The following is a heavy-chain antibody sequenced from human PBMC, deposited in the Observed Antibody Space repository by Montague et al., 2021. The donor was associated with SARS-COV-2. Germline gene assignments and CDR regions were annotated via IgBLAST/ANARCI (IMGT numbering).Heavy chain of an antibody. CDR1: GDSISHYT. J-gene: IGHJ6*02. V-gene: IGHV4-59*08. CDR2: IYSSGAT. CDR3: ARHLRVTTVTSHMYHYAMDV. D-gene: IGHD4-11*01. Sequence: SETLSLTCSVSGDSISHYTWSWIGKSQGRAPDCIEYIYSSGATKYNPSLTSRVTISVDTSKNQVSLKLTSVTAADTAVYYCARHLRVTTVTSHMYHYAMDVWGQGTTVTVSS.